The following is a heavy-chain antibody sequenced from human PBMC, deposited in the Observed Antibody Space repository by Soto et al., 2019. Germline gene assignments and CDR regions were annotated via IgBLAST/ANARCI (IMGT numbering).Heavy chain of an antibody. CDR1: GFTFSSYA. CDR3: AKDQGVYSSSWYYYYYYYGMDV. CDR2: ISYDGSNK. J-gene: IGHJ6*02. V-gene: IGHV3-30*18. Sequence: PGGSLRLSCAASGFTFSSYAMSWVRQAPGKGLEWVAVISYDGSNKYYADSVKGRFTISRDNSKNTLYLQMNSLRAEDTAVYYCAKDQGVYSSSWYYYYYYYGMDVWGQGTTVTVSS. D-gene: IGHD6-13*01.